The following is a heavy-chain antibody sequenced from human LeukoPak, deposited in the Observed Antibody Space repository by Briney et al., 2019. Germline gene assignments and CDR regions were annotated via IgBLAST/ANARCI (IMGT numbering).Heavy chain of an antibody. V-gene: IGHV3-73*01. Sequence: PGGSLRLSCAASGFTFSGSAMHWVRQASGKGLEWVGRIRSKANSYATAYAASVKGRFTISRDNSKNTLYLQMNSLRVEDTAVYYCANLNVPWGQGTLVTVSS. CDR1: GFTFSGSA. CDR2: IRSKANSYAT. J-gene: IGHJ5*02. D-gene: IGHD1-1*01. CDR3: ANLNVP.